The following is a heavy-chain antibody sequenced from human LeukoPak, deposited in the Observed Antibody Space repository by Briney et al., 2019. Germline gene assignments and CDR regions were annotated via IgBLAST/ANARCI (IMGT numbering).Heavy chain of an antibody. CDR2: IYPDDSDT. Sequence: ESLKISCKGSGSRFSVYWIACVRQMPGKGLEWMGIIYPDDSDTRYSPSFQGQVTISADKSVSTAYLQWSSLKASDTAMYFCARPNITSYYDSRGYDAFDVWGQGTIVTVSS. D-gene: IGHD3-22*01. V-gene: IGHV5-51*01. CDR3: ARPNITSYYDSRGYDAFDV. CDR1: GSRFSVYW. J-gene: IGHJ3*01.